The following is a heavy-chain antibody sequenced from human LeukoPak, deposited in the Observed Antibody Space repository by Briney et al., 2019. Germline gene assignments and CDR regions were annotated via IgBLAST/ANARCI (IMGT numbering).Heavy chain of an antibody. J-gene: IGHJ4*02. CDR2: ISAYNGNT. Sequence: ASVKVSCKASGYTFTSYGISWVRQAPGQGLEWMGWISAYNGNTNYAQKLQGRVTMTTDTSTSTAYMELRSLRSDDTAVYYCARDRYLRGEYYYDSSGPDYWGQGTLVTVSS. CDR3: ARDRYLRGEYYYDSSGPDY. D-gene: IGHD3-22*01. V-gene: IGHV1-18*01. CDR1: GYTFTSYG.